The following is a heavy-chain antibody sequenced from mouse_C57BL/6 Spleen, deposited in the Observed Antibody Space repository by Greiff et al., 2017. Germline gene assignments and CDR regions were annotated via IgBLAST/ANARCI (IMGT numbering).Heavy chain of an antibody. V-gene: IGHV5-4*03. Sequence: EVKLVESGGGLVKPGGSLKLSCAASGFTFSSYAMSWVRQTPEKRLEWVATISDGGSYTYYPDNVKGRFTISRDNAKNNLYLQMSHLKSEDTAMYYCARTSNGSPFDYWGQGTTLTVSS. CDR1: GFTFSSYA. J-gene: IGHJ2*01. CDR2: ISDGGSYT. CDR3: ARTSNGSPFDY.